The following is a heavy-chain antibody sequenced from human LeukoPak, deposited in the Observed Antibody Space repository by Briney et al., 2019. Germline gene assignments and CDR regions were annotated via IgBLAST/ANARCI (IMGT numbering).Heavy chain of an antibody. J-gene: IGHJ4*02. CDR2: ISGSGGST. V-gene: IGHV3-23*01. Sequence: PGGSLRLSCAASAFTFSSYAMSWVRQAPGKGLEWVSAISGSGGSTYYADSVKGRFTISGDNSKNTLYLQMNSLRAEDTAVYYCAKALAVAGHYYFDYWGQGTLVTVSS. D-gene: IGHD6-19*01. CDR1: AFTFSSYA. CDR3: AKALAVAGHYYFDY.